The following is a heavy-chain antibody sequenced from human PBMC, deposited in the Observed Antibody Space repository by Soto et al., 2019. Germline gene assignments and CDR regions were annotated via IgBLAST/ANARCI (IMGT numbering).Heavy chain of an antibody. CDR3: ARVYSSGFEY. D-gene: IGHD6-19*01. J-gene: IGHJ4*02. CDR1: AFTFATCH. V-gene: IGHV1-46*01. CDR2: INPSGGST. Sequence: ASMPVSLQESAFTFATCHMHWVRQAPGQGLEWMGIINPSGGSTTYAQKFQGRVTMTRDTSTSTVYMELSSLRSEDTAVYYCARVYSSGFEYWGQGTLVTVSS.